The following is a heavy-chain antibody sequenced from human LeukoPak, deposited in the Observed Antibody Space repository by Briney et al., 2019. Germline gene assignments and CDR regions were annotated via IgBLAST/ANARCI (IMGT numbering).Heavy chain of an antibody. Sequence: SETLSLTCTVSGGSNSSYYWSWIRQPPGKGLEWIGYIYYSGSTNYNPSLKSRVTISVDTSKNQFSLKLSSVTAADTAVYYCARGRGAAAALWGQGTLVTVSS. D-gene: IGHD6-13*01. CDR2: IYYSGST. J-gene: IGHJ4*02. CDR1: GGSNSSYY. CDR3: ARGRGAAAAL. V-gene: IGHV4-59*01.